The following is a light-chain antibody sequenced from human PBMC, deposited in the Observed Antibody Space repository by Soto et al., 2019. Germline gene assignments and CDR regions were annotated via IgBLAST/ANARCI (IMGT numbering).Light chain of an antibody. V-gene: IGKV3-20*01. CDR2: GAS. CDR3: QQYGSSPPIT. CDR1: QSVSSSY. J-gene: IGKJ4*02. Sequence: EIVLTQSPGTLSLSPGEGATLYCRASQSVSSSYLAWYQQKPGQAPRLLIYGASSRATGIPDRFSGSGSGTDFTLTISRLEPEDFAVYYCQQYGSSPPITFXGGTKADIK.